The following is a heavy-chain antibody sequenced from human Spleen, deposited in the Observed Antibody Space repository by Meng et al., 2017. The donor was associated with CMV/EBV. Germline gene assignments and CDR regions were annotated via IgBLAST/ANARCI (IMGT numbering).Heavy chain of an antibody. CDR2: IWLDGSKK. CDR1: GFSFRNYG. CDR3: AKDPGYSFVYGMDV. V-gene: IGHV3-33*06. D-gene: IGHD5-18*01. J-gene: IGHJ6*02. Sequence: GESLKISCAGSGFSFRNYGMHWVRQAPGKGLEWVAVIWLDGSKKYYADSVKGRFTISRDNSKNTLYLQMNSLRAEDTAVYYCAKDPGYSFVYGMDVWGQGTTVTVSS.